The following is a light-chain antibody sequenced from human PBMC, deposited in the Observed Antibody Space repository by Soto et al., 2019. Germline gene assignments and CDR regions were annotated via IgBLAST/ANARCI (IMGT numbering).Light chain of an antibody. J-gene: IGKJ2*01. CDR3: QHRGEWPRT. CDR1: QSVSNY. CDR2: GAS. V-gene: IGKV3-11*01. Sequence: EIVLTQSPATLSLSPGERATLSCRASQSVSNYLAWYQQKPGQAPRLLIYGASNRATGIPARFTGSGSGTDFTLTISSLEPEDFAIYYCQHRGEWPRTFGQGTKLEIK.